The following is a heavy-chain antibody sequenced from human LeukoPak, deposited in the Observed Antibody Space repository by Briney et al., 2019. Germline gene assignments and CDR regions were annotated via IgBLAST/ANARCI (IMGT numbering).Heavy chain of an antibody. CDR2: IKQDGSEK. CDR1: GFTFSSYW. Sequence: GGSLRLSCAASGFTFSSYWMSWVRQAPGKGLEWVANIKQDGSEKYYVDSVKGRFTISRDNAKNSLYLQMNSLRAEDTAVYYCARAMSIVVVTAMSAEYFQHCGQGTLVTVSS. V-gene: IGHV3-7*01. D-gene: IGHD2-21*02. CDR3: ARAMSIVVVTAMSAEYFQH. J-gene: IGHJ1*01.